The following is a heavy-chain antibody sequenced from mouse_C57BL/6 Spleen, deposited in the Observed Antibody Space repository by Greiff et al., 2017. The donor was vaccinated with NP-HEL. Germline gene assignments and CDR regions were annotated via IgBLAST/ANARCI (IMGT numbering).Heavy chain of an antibody. J-gene: IGHJ4*01. Sequence: VQLQQSGAELVRPGASVTLSCKASGYTFTDYEMHWVKQTPVHGLEWIGAIDPETGGTAYNQKFKGKAILTADKSSSTAYMELRSLTSEDSAVYYCTRYPYSNYAMDYWGQGTSVTVSS. CDR3: TRYPYSNYAMDY. V-gene: IGHV1-15*01. CDR1: GYTFTDYE. D-gene: IGHD2-5*01. CDR2: IDPETGGT.